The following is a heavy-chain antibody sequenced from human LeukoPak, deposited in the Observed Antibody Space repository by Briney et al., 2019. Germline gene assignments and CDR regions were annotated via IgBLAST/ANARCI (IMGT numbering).Heavy chain of an antibody. CDR3: AKDIGYSGSCADY. CDR1: GFTFDDYA. Sequence: GGSLRLSCAASGFTFDDYAMHWVCQAPGKGLEWVSLISGDGGSTYYADSVKGRFTISRDNSKNSLYLQMSSLRTEDTALYYCAKDIGYSGSCADYWGQGTLVTVSS. V-gene: IGHV3-43*02. CDR2: ISGDGGST. D-gene: IGHD1-26*01. J-gene: IGHJ4*02.